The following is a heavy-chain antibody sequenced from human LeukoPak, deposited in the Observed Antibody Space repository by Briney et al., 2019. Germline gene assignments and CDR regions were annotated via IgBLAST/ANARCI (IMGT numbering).Heavy chain of an antibody. V-gene: IGHV3-21*01. CDR3: XXXXXXXXXXDY. CDR1: XSST. CDR2: ITSGSNYX. J-gene: IGHJ4*02. Sequence: XSSTXNWVRQAPXKXXEWVSSITSGSNYXYYADSVKGRFTISRXNAXXSVFLQINSLRAEDTAVYFXXXXXXXXXXXDYXGQXXXXTVSS.